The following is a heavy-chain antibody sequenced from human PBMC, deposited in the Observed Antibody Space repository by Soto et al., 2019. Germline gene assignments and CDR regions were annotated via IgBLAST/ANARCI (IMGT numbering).Heavy chain of an antibody. CDR2: IYYSGST. CDR3: ARTKTRMAYYDAFDI. V-gene: IGHV4-39*01. CDR1: GGSISSSSYY. D-gene: IGHD3-10*01. J-gene: IGHJ3*02. Sequence: QLQLQESGPGLVKPSETLSLTCTVSGGSISSSSYYWGWIRQPPGKGLEWIGSIYYSGSTYYNPSLKSRVTISVDTSKNQFSLKLSSVTAADTAVYYCARTKTRMAYYDAFDIWGQGTMVTVSS.